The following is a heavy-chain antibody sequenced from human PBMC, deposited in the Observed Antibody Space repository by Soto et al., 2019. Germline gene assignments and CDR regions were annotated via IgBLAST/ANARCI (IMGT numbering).Heavy chain of an antibody. V-gene: IGHV4-39*01. Sequence: ASETLSLTCTVSGGSISSSSYYWGWIRQPPGKGLEWIGSIYYSGSTYCNPSLKSRVTISVDTSKNQFSLKLSSVTAADTAVYYCARLNYDFWSGPTADYYYGMDVWGQGTTVTVSS. CDR3: ARLNYDFWSGPTADYYYGMDV. J-gene: IGHJ6*02. CDR2: IYYSGST. CDR1: GGSISSSSYY. D-gene: IGHD3-3*01.